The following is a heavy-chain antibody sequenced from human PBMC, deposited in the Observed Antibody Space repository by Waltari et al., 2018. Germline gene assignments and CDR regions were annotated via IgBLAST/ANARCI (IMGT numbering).Heavy chain of an antibody. D-gene: IGHD7-27*01. CDR1: GFTFGDYA. Sequence: EVQLVESGGGLVQPGRSLRLSCTASGFTFGDYAMSWFRQAPGKGLEWVGFIRSKAYGGTTEYAASVKGRFTISRDDSKSIAYLQMNSLRAEDTAVYYCALANWGSPIDYWGRGTLVTVSS. CDR3: ALANWGSPIDY. CDR2: IRSKAYGGTT. V-gene: IGHV3-49*03. J-gene: IGHJ4*02.